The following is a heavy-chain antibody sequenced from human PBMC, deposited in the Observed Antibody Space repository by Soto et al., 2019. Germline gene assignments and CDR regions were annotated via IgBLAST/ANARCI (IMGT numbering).Heavy chain of an antibody. CDR3: ASFPSFGVWAYYFDY. J-gene: IGHJ4*02. CDR2: ISGSGGST. D-gene: IGHD3-10*01. V-gene: IGHV3-23*01. Sequence: PGGSLRLCYAASGFTFSSYAMSWVRQAPGKGLEWVSAISGSGGSTYYADSVKGRFTISRDNSKNTLYLQMNSLRAEDTAVYYCASFPSFGVWAYYFDYWGQGTLVTSPQ. CDR1: GFTFSSYA.